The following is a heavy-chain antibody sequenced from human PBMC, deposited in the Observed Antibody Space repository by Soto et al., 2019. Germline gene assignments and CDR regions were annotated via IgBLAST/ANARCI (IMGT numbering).Heavy chain of an antibody. CDR3: AREYCSSNSCYVDF. J-gene: IGHJ4*02. Sequence: PSETLSLTCAVYGGSFSGYYWSWIRQPPGKGLEWIGEINHSGNTNYNSSLKSRVTISVDTSKNQFSLKLTSVTAADTAVYYCAREYCSSNSCYVDFWGQGTLVTVSS. D-gene: IGHD2-2*01. V-gene: IGHV4-34*01. CDR1: GGSFSGYY. CDR2: INHSGNT.